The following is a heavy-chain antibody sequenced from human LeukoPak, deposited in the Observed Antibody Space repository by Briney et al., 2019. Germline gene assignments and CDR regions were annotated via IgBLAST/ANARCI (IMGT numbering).Heavy chain of an antibody. D-gene: IGHD3-10*01. Sequence: GGSLRLSCAASGFIFYDYPMHWIRQAPGKGLEGLCLISGDGITTYCVDSVKGRFTVSRDNSKNSLYLHMSSLTSEESALYYCARDTLPPFGDYYYGMDVWGQGTTVTVSS. CDR1: GFIFYDYP. J-gene: IGHJ6*02. V-gene: IGHV3-43*02. CDR2: ISGDGITT. CDR3: ARDTLPPFGDYYYGMDV.